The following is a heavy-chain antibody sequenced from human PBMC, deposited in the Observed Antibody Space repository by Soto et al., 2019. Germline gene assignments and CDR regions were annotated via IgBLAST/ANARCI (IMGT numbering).Heavy chain of an antibody. V-gene: IGHV4-31*03. CDR3: AKENDFWSVDGWFDP. Sequence: SETLSLTCTVSGDAIYIGGYYWTWIRQHPGKGLEWIGYIYHTGKTYYNPSLESRVTMSVDTSKNQFSLKLASVTAADTAVYYCAKENDFWSVDGWFDPWGQGTLVTVSS. CDR2: IYHTGKT. J-gene: IGHJ5*02. D-gene: IGHD3-3*01. CDR1: GDAIYIGGYY.